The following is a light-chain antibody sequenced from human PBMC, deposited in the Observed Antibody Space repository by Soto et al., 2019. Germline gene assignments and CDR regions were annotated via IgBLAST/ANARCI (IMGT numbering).Light chain of an antibody. CDR2: GAS. CDR3: QQYNNWPPWT. J-gene: IGKJ1*01. Sequence: EVVFTQSPATLSVSPGERATLSCRASQSVSSNLAWYQQKPGQAPRLLIYGASTRATGIPARFSGSGSGTEFTLTISSLQSEDFAVYYCQQYNNWPPWTFGQGTKVDNK. CDR1: QSVSSN. V-gene: IGKV3-15*01.